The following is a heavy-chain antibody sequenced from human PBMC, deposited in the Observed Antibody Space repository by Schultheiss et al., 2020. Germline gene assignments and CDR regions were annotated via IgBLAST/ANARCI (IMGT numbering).Heavy chain of an antibody. CDR3: ARLYYYGSGPSEDY. CDR2: MNPNSGGT. V-gene: IGHV1-2*04. D-gene: IGHD3-10*01. J-gene: IGHJ4*02. CDR1: GYTFTSYD. Sequence: ASVKVSCKASGYTFTSYDINWVRQATGQGLEWMGWMNPNSGGTNYAQKFQGWVTMTRDTSISTAYMELSRLRSDDTAVYYCARLYYYGSGPSEDYWGQGTLVTVYS.